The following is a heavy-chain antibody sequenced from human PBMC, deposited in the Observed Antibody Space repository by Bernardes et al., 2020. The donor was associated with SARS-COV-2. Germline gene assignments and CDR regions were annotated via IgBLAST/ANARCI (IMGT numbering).Heavy chain of an antibody. Sequence: GGSLRLSCAASGFTFSSYAMNWVRQAPGKGLEWVSALSGSGTSTYYADPVKGRFTISRDDSRDTAYLQINSLKVEDTAVYYCTGDYLYWGQGALLTVSS. V-gene: IGHV3-23*01. CDR2: LSGSGTST. CDR1: GFTFSSYA. J-gene: IGHJ4*02. D-gene: IGHD4-17*01. CDR3: TGDYLY.